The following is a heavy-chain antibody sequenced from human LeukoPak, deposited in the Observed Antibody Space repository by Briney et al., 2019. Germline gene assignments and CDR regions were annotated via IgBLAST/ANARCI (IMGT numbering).Heavy chain of an antibody. Sequence: PSETLSLTCTVSGGSISSYYWSSIRQPPGKGLEWIGYIYYSGSTNYNPPLKSRVTISVDTSKNQFSLKLSSVTAADTAVYYCARAEAQYQPQGAFDIWGQGTMVTVSS. CDR3: ARAEAQYQPQGAFDI. V-gene: IGHV4-59*01. CDR2: IYYSGST. J-gene: IGHJ3*02. D-gene: IGHD2-2*01. CDR1: GGSISSYY.